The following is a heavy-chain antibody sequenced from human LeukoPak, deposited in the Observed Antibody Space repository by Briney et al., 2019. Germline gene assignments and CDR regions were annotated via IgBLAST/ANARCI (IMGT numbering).Heavy chain of an antibody. CDR2: ISYDGSNK. V-gene: IGHV3-30*03. J-gene: IGHJ4*02. CDR3: ARVGPNYDILTGYPPY. Sequence: PGRSLRLSCAASGFTFSSYGMHWVRQAPGKGLEWVAVISYDGSNKYYADSVKGRFTISRDNSKNTLYLQMNSLRAEDTAVYYCARVGPNYDILTGYPPYWGQGTLVTVSS. CDR1: GFTFSSYG. D-gene: IGHD3-9*01.